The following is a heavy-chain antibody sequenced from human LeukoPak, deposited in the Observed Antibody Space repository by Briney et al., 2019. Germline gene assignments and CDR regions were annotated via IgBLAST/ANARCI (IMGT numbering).Heavy chain of an antibody. CDR1: GYTFTGYY. D-gene: IGHD3-3*01. Sequence: GASVKVSCKASGYTFTGYYMHWVRQAPGQGLEWMGRINPNSGGTNYAQKFQGRVTMTRDTSISTAYMELNSLRAEDTAVYYCARTLYYDFSDPLFDPWGQGTLVTVSS. CDR2: INPNSGGT. J-gene: IGHJ5*02. V-gene: IGHV1-2*06. CDR3: ARTLYYDFSDPLFDP.